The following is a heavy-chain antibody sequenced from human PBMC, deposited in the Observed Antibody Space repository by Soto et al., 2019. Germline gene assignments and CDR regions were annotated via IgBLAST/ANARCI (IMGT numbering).Heavy chain of an antibody. CDR3: AILPLGTGEYSHSRGY. Sequence: SETLSLTCTVSGGSISSSSYYWGWIRQPPGKGLEWIGSIYYSGSTYYNPSLKSRVTISVDTSKNQFSLKLSSVTAADTAVYYCAILPLGTGEYSHSRGYWGQGTLVTVSS. D-gene: IGHD7-27*01. CDR1: GGSISSSSYY. CDR2: IYYSGST. V-gene: IGHV4-39*01. J-gene: IGHJ4*02.